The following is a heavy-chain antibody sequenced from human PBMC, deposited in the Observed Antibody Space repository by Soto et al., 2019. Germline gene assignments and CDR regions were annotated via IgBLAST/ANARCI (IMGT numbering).Heavy chain of an antibody. D-gene: IGHD1-26*01. V-gene: IGHV3-11*06. CDR3: ARGGSYYDHKHFDY. CDR2: ISSSSSYT. J-gene: IGHJ4*02. Sequence: QVQLVESGGGLVKPGGSLRLSCAASGFTFSDYYMSWIRQAPGKGLEWVSYISSSSSYTNYADSVKGRFTISRDNAKNSLYLQMNSPRAEDTAVYYCARGGSYYDHKHFDYWGQGTLVTVSS. CDR1: GFTFSDYY.